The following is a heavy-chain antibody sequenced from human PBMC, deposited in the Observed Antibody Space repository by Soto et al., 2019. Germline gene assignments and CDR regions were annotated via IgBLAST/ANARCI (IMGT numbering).Heavy chain of an antibody. D-gene: IGHD2-15*01. CDR2: IHDSGRS. CDR1: SDSITNYY. J-gene: IGHJ4*02. Sequence: QVQLQESGPGLVKPSETLSLTCTVSSDSITNYYWSWIRQSPGKGLEWIGYIHDSGRSNYNPSLKSRVKISVDTSKKQLSLKRNSVTAADTAVYYCARVGGTRGWYWGQGTLVTVSS. CDR3: ARVGGTRGWY. V-gene: IGHV4-59*01.